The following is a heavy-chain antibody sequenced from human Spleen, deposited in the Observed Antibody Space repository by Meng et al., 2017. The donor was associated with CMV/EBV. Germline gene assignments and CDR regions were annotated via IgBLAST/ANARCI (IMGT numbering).Heavy chain of an antibody. CDR3: ARDLALYGAYDGY. D-gene: IGHD5-12*01. V-gene: IGHV3-48*03. Sequence: GESLKISCAASGFTFSSYDMNWVRQAPGEGLEWVSYISSSGSTIYYADSVKGRFTISRDNAKNSLYLQMNSLRAEDTAVYYCARDLALYGAYDGYWGQGTLVTVSS. J-gene: IGHJ4*01. CDR2: ISSSGSTI. CDR1: GFTFSSYD.